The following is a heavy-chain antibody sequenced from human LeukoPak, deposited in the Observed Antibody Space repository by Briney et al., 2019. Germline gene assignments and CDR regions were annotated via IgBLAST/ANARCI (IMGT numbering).Heavy chain of an antibody. J-gene: IGHJ4*02. D-gene: IGHD6-19*01. CDR2: ITTGGPT. Sequence: GGSVRLSCAACGFSFGNYVMNWVPQARGKGLEWVSTITTGGPTYYADSVKGRFAISKDNSLKTVSLQMNTLRAEDTAVYYCTNTGPGSGWSRYYFDFWGPGTRVSVSS. CDR3: TNTGPGSGWSRYYFDF. CDR1: GFSFGNYV. V-gene: IGHV3-23*01.